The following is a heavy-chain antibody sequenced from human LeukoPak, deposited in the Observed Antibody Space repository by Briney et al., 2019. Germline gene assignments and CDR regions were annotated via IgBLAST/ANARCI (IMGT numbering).Heavy chain of an antibody. CDR2: IFNSGST. CDR1: GGSISSYY. D-gene: IGHD5-12*01. V-gene: IGHV4-59*08. Sequence: PSETLSLTCTVSGGSISSYYWSWIRQPPGKGLEWIGYIFNSGSTNYNPSLKSRVTISVHTSKNQFSLKVSSVTAADTAVYHSARRRRGYNGYEDAFDIWGQGTMVTVSS. CDR3: ARRRRGYNGYEDAFDI. J-gene: IGHJ3*02.